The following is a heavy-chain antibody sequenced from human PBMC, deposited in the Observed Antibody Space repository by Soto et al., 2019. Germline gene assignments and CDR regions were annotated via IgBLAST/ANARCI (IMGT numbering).Heavy chain of an antibody. D-gene: IGHD2-2*01. V-gene: IGHV1-46*01. J-gene: IGHJ6*02. CDR1: GGTFSSYY. CDR3: ARDVSGPGATYVMDV. CDR2: INPGGGRT. Sequence: ASVKVSCKASGGTFSSYYMHWVRQAPGQGLQWMGIINPGGGRTAYAQKFQGRVTLTRDMSTSTVYMELTSLTYDDTAVYYCARDVSGPGATYVMDVWGQGTTVTVSS.